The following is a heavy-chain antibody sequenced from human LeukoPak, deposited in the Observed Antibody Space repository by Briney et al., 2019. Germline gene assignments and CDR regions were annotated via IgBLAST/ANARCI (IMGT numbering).Heavy chain of an antibody. CDR2: INPNSGGT. D-gene: IGHD2-2*01. V-gene: IGHV1-2*02. Sequence: AASVKVSCKASGYTFTGYYMHWVRQAPGQGLEWMGWINPNSGGTNYAQKLQGRVTMTTDTSTSTAYMELRSLRSDDTAVYYCARSDNPYQLLDYYYYMDVWGKGTTVTVSS. J-gene: IGHJ6*03. CDR3: ARSDNPYQLLDYYYYMDV. CDR1: GYTFTGYY.